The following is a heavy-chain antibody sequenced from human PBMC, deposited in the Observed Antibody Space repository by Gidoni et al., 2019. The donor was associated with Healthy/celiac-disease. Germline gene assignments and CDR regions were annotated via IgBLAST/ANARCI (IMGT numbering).Heavy chain of an antibody. V-gene: IGHV1-18*01. CDR1: GYTVTSYG. D-gene: IGHD6-19*01. CDR3: AREEGIEVQSYGMDV. Sequence: QVQLVQSGAEGKKPGDSVKVSCKAYGYTVTSYGISWVRQAPGQGLEWMGWFSAYNGNTNYAQKLQGRVTMTTDTSTSTAYMELRSLRSDDTAVYYCAREEGIEVQSYGMDVWGQGTTVTVSS. CDR2: FSAYNGNT. J-gene: IGHJ6*02.